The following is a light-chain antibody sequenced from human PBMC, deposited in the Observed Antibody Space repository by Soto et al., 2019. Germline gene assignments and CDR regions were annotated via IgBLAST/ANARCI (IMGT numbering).Light chain of an antibody. CDR3: SSYAGSNNL. J-gene: IGLJ2*01. V-gene: IGLV2-8*01. CDR2: EVS. CDR1: SSDVGGYNY. Sequence: QSALTQPPSASGSPGQSVTISCTGTSSDVGGYNYVSWYQQHPGKAPKLMIYEVSKRPSGVPDRFSGSKSGNTVSLTVSGLQAEDEADYYCSSYAGSNNLFGGGTQLTVL.